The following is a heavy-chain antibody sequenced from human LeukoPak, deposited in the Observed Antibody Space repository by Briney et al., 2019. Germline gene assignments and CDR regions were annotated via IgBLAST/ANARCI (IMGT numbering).Heavy chain of an antibody. CDR2: ISYDGSNK. D-gene: IGHD3-16*01. Sequence: GRSLRLSCAASGFTFSSYAMHWVRQAPGKGLEWVAVISYDGSNKYYADSVKGRFTISRDNSKNTLYLQMNSLRAEDTAVYYCARAGLRLGELPYYYYMDVWGKGTTVTVSS. CDR3: ARAGLRLGELPYYYYMDV. J-gene: IGHJ6*03. V-gene: IGHV3-30*04. CDR1: GFTFSSYA.